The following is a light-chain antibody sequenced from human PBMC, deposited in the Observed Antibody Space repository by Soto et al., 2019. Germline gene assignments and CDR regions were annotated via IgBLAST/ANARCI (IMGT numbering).Light chain of an antibody. Sequence: EIVLTQSPRTLSLSPGEIAPLSSGASQSLSNSFIAWYQQKPGQAPRLLIYDAYNRATGITARFSGSGSGTDFTLTISSLEPEDIATYYCQQYDNLPITFGPGTRLDIK. V-gene: IGKV3-20*01. CDR3: QQYDNLPIT. CDR1: QSLSNSF. CDR2: DAY. J-gene: IGKJ5*01.